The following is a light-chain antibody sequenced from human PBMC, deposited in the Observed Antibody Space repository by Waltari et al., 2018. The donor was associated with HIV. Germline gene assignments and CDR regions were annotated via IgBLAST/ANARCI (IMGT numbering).Light chain of an antibody. CDR3: SSYAGSSIFVV. Sequence: QSVLTQPASVSGSPGQSITISCTGTSSDIGGYNYVSWYQQHPGKAPKLLIYEVSNRPPGCSDLLSGSRSGNTASLTISVLQAEDEADYFCSSYAGSSIFVVFGGGTKLTVL. J-gene: IGLJ2*01. V-gene: IGLV2-14*01. CDR2: EVS. CDR1: SSDIGGYNY.